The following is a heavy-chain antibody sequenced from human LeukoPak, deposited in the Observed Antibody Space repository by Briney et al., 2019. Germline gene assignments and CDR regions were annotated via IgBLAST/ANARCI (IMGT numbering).Heavy chain of an antibody. Sequence: PGGSLRLSCAASGFTFSRYAMNWVRQAPGKGLEWVSTITGSGDSTYSADSVKGRFTISRDNSKNTLYLQMNGLRAEDTAVYYCAKSSSGFLDVFDLWGQGTMVTVSS. CDR2: ITGSGDST. J-gene: IGHJ3*01. CDR1: GFTFSRYA. V-gene: IGHV3-23*01. CDR3: AKSSSGFLDVFDL. D-gene: IGHD3-22*01.